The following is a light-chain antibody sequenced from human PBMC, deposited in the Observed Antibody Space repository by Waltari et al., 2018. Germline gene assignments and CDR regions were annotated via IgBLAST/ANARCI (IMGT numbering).Light chain of an antibody. CDR2: GAS. Sequence: EVVLTQSPGALSLSPGERATISCRASQSVTGNSLGWYQQKPGQAPRLLIYGASSRATGIPDRFRGSGSGTDFTLTISRLEPEDFAVYYCQRFVSSQWTFGQGTKVEIK. J-gene: IGKJ1*01. V-gene: IGKV3-20*01. CDR1: QSVTGNS. CDR3: QRFVSSQWT.